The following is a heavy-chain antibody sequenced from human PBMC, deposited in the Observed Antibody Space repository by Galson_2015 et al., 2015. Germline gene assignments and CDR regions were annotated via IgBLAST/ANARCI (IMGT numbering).Heavy chain of an antibody. CDR3: ARAPSDYRYGMDV. V-gene: IGHV4-30-2*01. J-gene: IGHJ2*01. CDR2: IYHSGST. CDR1: GGSISSGGYS. D-gene: IGHD4-17*01. Sequence: TLSLTCAVSGGSISSGGYSWSWIRQPPGKGLEWIGYIYHSGSTYYNPSLKSRVTISVDRSKNQFSLKLSSVTAADTAVYYCARAPSDYRYGMDVWGRGTLVTVSS.